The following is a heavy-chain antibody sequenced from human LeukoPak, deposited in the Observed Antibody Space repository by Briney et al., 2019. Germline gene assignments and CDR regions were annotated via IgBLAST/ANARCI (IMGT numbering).Heavy chain of an antibody. J-gene: IGHJ4*02. CDR2: ISYDGSNQ. Sequence: GGSLRLSCAASGFTFSSYGMHWVRQAPGKGLEWVAVISYDGSNQYYADSVKGRFTISRDNSKNTLYLQMNSLRAEDTAVYYCARVSVDTAMVTPSGFDYWGQGTLVTVSS. V-gene: IGHV3-30*03. CDR3: ARVSVDTAMVTPSGFDY. CDR1: GFTFSSYG. D-gene: IGHD5-18*01.